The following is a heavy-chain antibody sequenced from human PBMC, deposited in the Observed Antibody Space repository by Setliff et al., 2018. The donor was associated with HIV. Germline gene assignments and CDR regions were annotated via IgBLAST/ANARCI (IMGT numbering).Heavy chain of an antibody. Sequence: GGSLRLSCAASGFTFDDYAMHWVRQAPGKGLEWVSGINWSSRNMGYADSVKGRFTISRDNAKSFLYLQMDSLRAEDTAVYYCARDCGMGPATDNFDPWGQGTLVTVSS. CDR2: INWSSRNM. V-gene: IGHV3-9*01. CDR1: GFTFDDYA. J-gene: IGHJ5*02. CDR3: ARDCGMGPATDNFDP. D-gene: IGHD1-1*01.